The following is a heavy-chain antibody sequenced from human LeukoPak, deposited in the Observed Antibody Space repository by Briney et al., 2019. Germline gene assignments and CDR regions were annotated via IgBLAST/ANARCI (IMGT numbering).Heavy chain of an antibody. D-gene: IGHD1-26*01. CDR2: FSASGNYT. CDR3: AKDRRELDY. J-gene: IGHJ4*02. Sequence: GGSLRLSCAASGFTFASYAMSWVRQAPGKGLQWVSTFSASGNYTYYADSVKGRFTISRDNSKNTLYLQMNSLRVEDTAVYYCAKDRRELDYWGQGTLVTVSS. V-gene: IGHV3-23*01. CDR1: GFTFASYA.